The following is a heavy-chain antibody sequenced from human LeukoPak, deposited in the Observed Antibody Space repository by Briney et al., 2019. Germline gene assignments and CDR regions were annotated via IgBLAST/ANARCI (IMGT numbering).Heavy chain of an antibody. CDR2: ISSSGSGDNT. CDR1: GVTLSTYA. V-gene: IGHV3-23*01. Sequence: GGSLRLSCAASGVTLSTYAMSWARQAPGKGLEWVSGISSSGSGDNTYYADSVKGRFTISRDNAKNSLYLQMNSLRAEDTAVYYCAKDSKVAAAGYFFDYWGQGTLVTVSS. D-gene: IGHD6-13*01. J-gene: IGHJ4*02. CDR3: AKDSKVAAAGYFFDY.